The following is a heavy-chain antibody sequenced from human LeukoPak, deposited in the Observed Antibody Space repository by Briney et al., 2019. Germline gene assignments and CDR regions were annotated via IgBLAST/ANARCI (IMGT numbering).Heavy chain of an antibody. Sequence: TGGSLRLSCAASGFTVDSNYLSWVRQAPGKGLEWVSAISGSGDSTYYGDSVKGRFTISRDNSKNTLYLQMNSLRAEDTAVYYCAKTRPLDSSSWSHGDYWGQGTLVTVSS. CDR1: GFTVDSNY. V-gene: IGHV3-23*01. D-gene: IGHD6-13*01. CDR2: ISGSGDST. J-gene: IGHJ4*02. CDR3: AKTRPLDSSSWSHGDY.